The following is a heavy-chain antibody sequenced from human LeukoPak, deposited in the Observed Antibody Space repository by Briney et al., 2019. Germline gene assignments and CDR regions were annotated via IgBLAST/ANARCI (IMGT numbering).Heavy chain of an antibody. CDR1: GFIFSNYG. J-gene: IGHJ4*02. CDR3: AKDHGRDYYGSGRYDY. Sequence: GGSLRLSCTASGFIFSNYGMSWVRQAPGKGLEWVSAISGSGGSTYYADSVKGRFTISRDNSKNTLYLQMNSLRAEDTAVYYCAKDHGRDYYGSGRYDYWGQGTLVTVSS. V-gene: IGHV3-23*01. D-gene: IGHD3-10*01. CDR2: ISGSGGST.